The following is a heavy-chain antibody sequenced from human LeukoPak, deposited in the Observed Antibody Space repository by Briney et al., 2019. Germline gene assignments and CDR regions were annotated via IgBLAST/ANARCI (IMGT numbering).Heavy chain of an antibody. D-gene: IGHD2-2*01. V-gene: IGHV4-59*01. CDR2: IYYSGST. Sequence: SETLSLTCTVSGGSISSYYWSWIRQPPGKGLGWIGYIYYSGSTNYNPSLKSRVTISVDTSKNQFSLKLSSVTAADTAVYYCARDGGYCSSTSCPNYYYYGMDVWGKGTTVTVSS. CDR3: ARDGGYCSSTSCPNYYYYGMDV. CDR1: GGSISSYY. J-gene: IGHJ6*04.